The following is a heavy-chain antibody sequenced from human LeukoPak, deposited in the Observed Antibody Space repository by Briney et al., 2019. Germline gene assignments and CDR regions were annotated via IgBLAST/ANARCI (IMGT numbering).Heavy chain of an antibody. CDR2: VSPSDSDT. J-gene: IGHJ4*02. D-gene: IGHD1-1*01. Sequence: GESLKISCEGSGYTFTNFWLGWVRQMPGKGLEWMGIVSPSDSDTRYSPSFQGQVTISADKSITTAYLQWSSLKASDTATYYCVRQPRVHTPDFWGQGTLVTVSS. V-gene: IGHV5-51*01. CDR3: VRQPRVHTPDF. CDR1: GYTFTNFW.